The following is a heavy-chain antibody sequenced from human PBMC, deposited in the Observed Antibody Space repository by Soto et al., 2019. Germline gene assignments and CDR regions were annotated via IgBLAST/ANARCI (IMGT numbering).Heavy chain of an antibody. CDR2: IYYSGST. V-gene: IGHV4-59*01. D-gene: IGHD6-19*01. Sequence: KASETLSLTCTVSGGSISSYYWSWIRQPPGKGLEWIGYIYYSGSTNYNPSLKSRVTISVDTSKNQFSLKLSSVTAADTAVYYCASGGDAQWLVPGGSYYYYRMDVWGQGTTVTVSS. J-gene: IGHJ6*02. CDR1: GGSISSYY. CDR3: ASGGDAQWLVPGGSYYYYRMDV.